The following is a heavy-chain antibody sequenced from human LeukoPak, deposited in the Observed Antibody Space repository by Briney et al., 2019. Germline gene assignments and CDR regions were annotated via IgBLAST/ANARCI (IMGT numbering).Heavy chain of an antibody. CDR2: INPNSGGT. CDR1: GYTFTGYY. CDR3: ARAGWRTSYYGMDV. V-gene: IGHV1-2*02. J-gene: IGHJ6*02. Sequence: ASVKVSCKASGYTFTGYYMHWVRQAPGQGLEWMGWINPNSGGTNYAQKFQGRVTMTRDTSISTAYMELSRLRPDETAVYYCARAGWRTSYYGMDVWGQGTTATVSS. D-gene: IGHD5-24*01.